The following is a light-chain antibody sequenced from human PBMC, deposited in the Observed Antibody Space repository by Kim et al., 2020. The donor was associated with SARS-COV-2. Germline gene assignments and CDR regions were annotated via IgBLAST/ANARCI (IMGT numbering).Light chain of an antibody. J-gene: IGKJ1*01. CDR2: AAS. Sequence: ESVLTQSPGTLSLSPGERATLSCRASHSVSANYLAWYQQRPGQPPRLLIYAASSRASGIPDRFSGSGSGTDFTLTISRLGPEDSALYYCQQYDSSHWTFGQGTKVEIK. V-gene: IGKV3-20*01. CDR3: QQYDSSHWT. CDR1: HSVSANY.